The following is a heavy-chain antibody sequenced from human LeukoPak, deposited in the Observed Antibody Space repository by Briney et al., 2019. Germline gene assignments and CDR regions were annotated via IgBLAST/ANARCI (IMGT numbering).Heavy chain of an antibody. J-gene: IGHJ6*03. CDR3: AREDGSDYYYYYYIDV. CDR2: CNPEDGET. Sequence: ASVKVSCKVFVYTLTELCMHWVRQGPGKGLEWMGSCNPEDGETIYAQKFQGRVTMTRDTSTSTAYMELRSLRSDDTAVYFCAREDGSDYYYYYYIDVWGKGTTVTVSS. CDR1: VYTLTELC. D-gene: IGHD3-10*01. V-gene: IGHV1-24*01.